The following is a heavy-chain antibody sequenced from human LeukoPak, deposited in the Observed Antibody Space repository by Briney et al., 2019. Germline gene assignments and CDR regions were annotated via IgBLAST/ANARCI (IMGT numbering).Heavy chain of an antibody. Sequence: GASVKVSCKASGYTFNNFGFSWVRQAPGQGLEWMGWISVYNGDTNFVEKFQGRVTMTTDKSTTTAYMELRNLRSDDTAVYYCARDHSSSSQLYDYWGQGTLVTVSS. V-gene: IGHV1-18*01. CDR1: GYTFNNFG. CDR2: ISVYNGDT. J-gene: IGHJ4*02. CDR3: ARDHSSSSQLYDY. D-gene: IGHD6-13*01.